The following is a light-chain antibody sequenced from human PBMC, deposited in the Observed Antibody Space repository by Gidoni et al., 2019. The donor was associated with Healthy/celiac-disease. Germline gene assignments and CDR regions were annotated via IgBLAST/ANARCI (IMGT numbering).Light chain of an antibody. Sequence: EIVLTQSPGTLSLSPGERATLSCRASQSVSSTYLAWYQQKPGQAPRLLSYGASSRVTGVPDRFSGSGSGTDFTLTISRLEPEDVAVYYGQQGAFGQGTKVEMK. CDR3: QQGA. CDR2: GAS. CDR1: QSVSSTY. V-gene: IGKV3-20*01. J-gene: IGKJ1*01.